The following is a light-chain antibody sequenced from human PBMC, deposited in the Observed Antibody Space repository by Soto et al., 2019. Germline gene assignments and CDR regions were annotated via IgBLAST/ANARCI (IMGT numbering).Light chain of an antibody. J-gene: IGKJ1*01. CDR3: QQQRT. V-gene: IGKV3-20*01. CDR2: EAS. Sequence: IVVTKSPGAVSLSPGERATLSCRASESVSSSSLAWYQQNPGQAPRFLIYEASSRATGIPDRFSGSGSGTDFTHIQTELETEDFGVYCGQQQRTFGQGTKVDIK. CDR1: ESVSSSS.